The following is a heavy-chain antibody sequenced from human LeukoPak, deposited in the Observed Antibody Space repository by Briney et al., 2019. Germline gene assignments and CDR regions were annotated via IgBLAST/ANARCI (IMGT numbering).Heavy chain of an antibody. CDR1: GFTVSTNY. Sequence: GGSLRLSCAASGFTVSTNYMTWVRQAPGKGLEWVSVIYSSGSTYYADSVKGRFTISRYNSKNTLYLQMNSLRAEDTAVYYCARVPYGGSSGSWGQGTLVTVSS. J-gene: IGHJ5*02. CDR2: IYSSGST. D-gene: IGHD2-15*01. V-gene: IGHV3-53*01. CDR3: ARVPYGGSSGS.